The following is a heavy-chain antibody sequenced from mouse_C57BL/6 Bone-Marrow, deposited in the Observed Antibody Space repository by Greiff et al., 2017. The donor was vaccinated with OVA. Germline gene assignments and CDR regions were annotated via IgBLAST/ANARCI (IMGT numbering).Heavy chain of an antibody. J-gene: IGHJ2*01. Sequence: DVKLVESGGGLVKPGGSLKLSCAASGFTFSDYGMHWVRQAPEKGLEWVAYISSGSSTIYYADTVKGRFTISRDNAKNTLFLQMTSLRSEDTAMYYCARGEVYYFDYWGQGTTLTVSS. V-gene: IGHV5-17*01. CDR2: ISSGSSTI. D-gene: IGHD1-1*01. CDR3: ARGEVYYFDY. CDR1: GFTFSDYG.